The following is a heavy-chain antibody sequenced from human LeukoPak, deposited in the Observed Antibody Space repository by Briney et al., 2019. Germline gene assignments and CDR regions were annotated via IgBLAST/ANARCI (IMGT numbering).Heavy chain of an antibody. Sequence: SETLSLTCTVSGGSISSGGYYWSWIRQHPGKGLEWIGYIYYSGSTYYNPSLQSRIAISVDTSKNQFSLKLSSVTAADSAVYYCARQYDYYHSTGYYPYFDNWGQGTLVTVSS. CDR1: GGSISSGGYY. CDR3: ARQYDYYHSTGYYPYFDN. D-gene: IGHD3-22*01. J-gene: IGHJ4*02. CDR2: IYYSGST. V-gene: IGHV4-31*03.